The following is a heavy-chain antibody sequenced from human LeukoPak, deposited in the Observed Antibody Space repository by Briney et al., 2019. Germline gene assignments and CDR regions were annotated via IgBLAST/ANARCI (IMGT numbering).Heavy chain of an antibody. V-gene: IGHV4-61*02. CDR2: IYTSGST. CDR1: GGSISSGSYY. J-gene: IGHJ4*02. Sequence: SETLSLACTVSGGSISSGSYYWSWIRQPAGKGLEWIGRIYTSGSTNYNPSLKSRVTISVDTSKNQFSLKLSSVTAADTAVYYCARASITYYYDSSALEWGQGTLVTVSS. CDR3: ARASITYYYDSSALE. D-gene: IGHD3-22*01.